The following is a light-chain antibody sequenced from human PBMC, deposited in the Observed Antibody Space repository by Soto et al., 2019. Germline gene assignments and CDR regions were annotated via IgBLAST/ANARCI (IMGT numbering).Light chain of an antibody. CDR2: NAS. CDR1: QSIRTY. J-gene: IGKJ4*01. V-gene: IGKV3-11*01. CDR3: HQRSNWPHT. Sequence: EIVLTQSPATLSLFPGERATLSCRASQSIRTYLAWYQQKPGQAPRLLISNASNRATGIPARFSGSGSGTDFSLTISSLEAEDFAVYYCHQRSNWPHTFGGGTKVELK.